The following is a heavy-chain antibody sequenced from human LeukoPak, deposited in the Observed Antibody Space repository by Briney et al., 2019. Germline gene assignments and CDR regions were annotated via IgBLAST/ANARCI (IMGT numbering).Heavy chain of an antibody. CDR1: GGSISSYY. CDR2: IYTSGST. Sequence: SETLSLTCTVSGGSISSYYWSWIRQPPGKGLEWIGYIYTSGSTNYNPSLKSRVTISVDTSKNQFSLKLSSVTAADTAVYYCARAGDYHDSSAYFFDYWGQGTLVTVSS. J-gene: IGHJ4*02. CDR3: ARAGDYHDSSAYFFDY. V-gene: IGHV4-4*09. D-gene: IGHD3-22*01.